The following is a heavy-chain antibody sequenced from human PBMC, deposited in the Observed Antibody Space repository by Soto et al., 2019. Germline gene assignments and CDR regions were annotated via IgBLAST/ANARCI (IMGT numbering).Heavy chain of an antibody. CDR3: ARDHNSGSYWDY. CDR1: GGSISSYY. Sequence: PSETLSLTCTVSGGSISSYYWSWIRQPPGKGLEWIGYIYYSGSTYYNPSPKSRVTISVDTSKNQFSLKLSSVTAADTAVYYCARDHNSGSYWDYWGQGTLVTV. V-gene: IGHV4-59*12. CDR2: IYYSGST. J-gene: IGHJ4*02. D-gene: IGHD1-26*01.